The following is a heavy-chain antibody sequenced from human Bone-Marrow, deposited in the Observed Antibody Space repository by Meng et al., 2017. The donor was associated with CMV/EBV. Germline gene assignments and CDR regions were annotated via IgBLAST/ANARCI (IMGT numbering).Heavy chain of an antibody. CDR2: IIPIFGTA. Sequence: SVKVSCKASVGTFSSYAISWVRQAPGQGLEGMGGIIPIFGTANYAQKFQGRVTITTDESTSTDYMELSSLSSEDSAVYYCARDSSSWYVTSSFDYWGQGTLVTVSS. D-gene: IGHD6-13*01. V-gene: IGHV1-69*05. CDR1: VGTFSSYA. J-gene: IGHJ4*02. CDR3: ARDSSSWYVTSSFDY.